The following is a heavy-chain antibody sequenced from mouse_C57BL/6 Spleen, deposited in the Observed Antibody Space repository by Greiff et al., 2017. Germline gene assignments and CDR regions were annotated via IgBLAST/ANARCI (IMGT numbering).Heavy chain of an antibody. J-gene: IGHJ3*01. D-gene: IGHD2-3*01. V-gene: IGHV1-61*01. CDR3: ARPLYDGYPCAY. CDR2: IYPSDSET. CDR1: GYTFTSYW. Sequence: QVQLKQPGAELVRPGSSVKLSCKASGYTFTSYWLDWVKQRPGQGLEWIGNIYPSDSETHYNQKFKDKATLTVDKSSSTAYMQLSSLTSEDSAVYYCARPLYDGYPCAYWGQGTLVTVSA.